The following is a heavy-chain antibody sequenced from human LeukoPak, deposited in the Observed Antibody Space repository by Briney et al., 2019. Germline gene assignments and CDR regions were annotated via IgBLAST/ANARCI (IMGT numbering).Heavy chain of an antibody. V-gene: IGHV3-23*01. CDR2: ISSGGIT. D-gene: IGHD6-19*01. J-gene: IGHJ4*02. CDR3: SKEAVAGVRNFDY. CDR1: GFTFSSYA. Sequence: GGSLRLSCAASGFTFSSYAMSWVRQAPGMGLEWVSAISSGGITYYADSVKGRFTISRDNSKNTLYLHMNSLRAEDTAVYYCSKEAVAGVRNFDYWGQGTLVTVSS.